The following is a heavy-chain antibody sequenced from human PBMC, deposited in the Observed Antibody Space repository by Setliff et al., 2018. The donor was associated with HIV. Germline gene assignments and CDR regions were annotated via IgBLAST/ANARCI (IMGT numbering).Heavy chain of an antibody. D-gene: IGHD2-21*02. V-gene: IGHV1-69*13. Sequence: TVKVSCKASGGTFSSYSINWVRQAPGQGLEWVGGIIPIFGTTNYAQNFQGRVTISADESTSTAYMGLSSLRSEDTAVYYCARGRYAVVVTALEHDYWGQGTLVTVSS. CDR3: ARGRYAVVVTALEHDY. CDR2: IIPIFGTT. CDR1: GGTFSSYS. J-gene: IGHJ4*02.